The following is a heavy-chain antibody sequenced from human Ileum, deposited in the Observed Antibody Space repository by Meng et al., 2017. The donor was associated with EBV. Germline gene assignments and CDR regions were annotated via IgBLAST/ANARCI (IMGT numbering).Heavy chain of an antibody. J-gene: IGHJ6*02. Sequence: QVQRQGLAPGRSNPSDPLPPTRTCSVGAVSSGSYSWSWIRQPPGKGLEWIGYIYYSGSTNYNPSLKSRVTISVDTSKNQFSLKLSSVTAADTAVYYCARDRGYCSSSSCYWTAYGMDVWGQGTTVTVSS. CDR1: VGAVSSGSYS. CDR3: ARDRGYCSSSSCYWTAYGMDV. V-gene: IGHV4-61*01. D-gene: IGHD2-2*01. CDR2: IYYSGST.